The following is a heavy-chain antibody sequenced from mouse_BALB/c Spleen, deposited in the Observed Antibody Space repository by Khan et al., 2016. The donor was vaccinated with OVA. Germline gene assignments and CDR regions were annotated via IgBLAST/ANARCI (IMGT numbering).Heavy chain of an antibody. Sequence: QIQLVQSGPELKKPGETVRISCKASGYTFTTAGMQWVQKMPGKGLKWIGWINTHSGVPKYAEDFKGRFAFSLETSASTAYLQITNLKNEDTATXFWARGGAAYYRNDGGAMEYWGQGTSVTVSS. V-gene: IGHV9-4*02. CDR2: INTHSGVP. D-gene: IGHD2-14*01. CDR3: ARGGAAYYRNDGGAMEY. CDR1: GYTFTTAG. J-gene: IGHJ4*01.